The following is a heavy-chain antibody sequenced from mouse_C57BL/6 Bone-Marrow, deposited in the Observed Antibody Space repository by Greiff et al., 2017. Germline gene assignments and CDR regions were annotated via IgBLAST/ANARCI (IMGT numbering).Heavy chain of an antibody. CDR2: LDPSDSYT. D-gene: IGHD2-10*01. J-gene: IGHJ3*01. Sequence: VQLQQPGAELVMPGASVKLSCKASGYTFTSYWMHWVKQRPGQGLEWIGELDPSDSYTNYNQKFPGKYTLTEDKSSSPAYMLLISLTSEDSAVYYFARDSYYEFADWGQGTLVTVSA. CDR1: GYTFTSYW. V-gene: IGHV1-69*01. CDR3: ARDSYYEFAD.